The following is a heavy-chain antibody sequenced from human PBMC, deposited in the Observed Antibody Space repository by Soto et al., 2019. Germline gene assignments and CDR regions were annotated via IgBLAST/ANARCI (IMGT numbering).Heavy chain of an antibody. CDR2: IKSKTDGGTT. CDR3: TTAGVGATPYYYYYGMDV. D-gene: IGHD1-26*01. CDR1: GFTFSNAL. V-gene: IGHV3-15*07. Sequence: GGSLRLSCAASGFTFSNALMNWVRQAPGKGLEWVGRIKSKTDGGTTDYAAPVKGRFTISRDDSKNTLYLQMNSLKTEDTAVYYCTTAGVGATPYYYYYGMDVWGQGTTVTVSS. J-gene: IGHJ6*02.